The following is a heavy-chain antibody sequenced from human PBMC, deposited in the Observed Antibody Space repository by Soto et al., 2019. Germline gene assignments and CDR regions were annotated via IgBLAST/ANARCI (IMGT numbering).Heavy chain of an antibody. CDR3: AIDLDYDFWSGKTRAEVFDI. J-gene: IGHJ3*02. D-gene: IGHD3-3*01. CDR1: GFTFTSSA. CDR2: IVVCSGNT. V-gene: IGHV1-58*02. Sequence: SVKVSCKASGFTFTSSAMQWVRQARGQRLEWIGWIVVCSGNTNYAQKLQERVTMTTDTSTSTAYMELRSLRSDDTAVYYCAIDLDYDFWSGKTRAEVFDIWGQGTMVTVSS.